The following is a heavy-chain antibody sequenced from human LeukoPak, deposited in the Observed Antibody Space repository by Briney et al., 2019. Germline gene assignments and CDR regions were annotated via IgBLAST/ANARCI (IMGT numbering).Heavy chain of an antibody. CDR3: ARARFCSSGTCYAEN. CDR1: GXTFTTSC. CDR2: IYPGDSDT. D-gene: IGHD2-15*01. J-gene: IGHJ4*02. V-gene: IGHV5-51*01. Sequence: PGESLKISFQGSGXTFTTSCIGWVRQMPGKGLEWMSIIYPGDSDTRYSPSFQGQVTISVDKSISTAFLQWSSLKASDTAMYYCARARFCSSGTCYAENWGQGTLVSVSS.